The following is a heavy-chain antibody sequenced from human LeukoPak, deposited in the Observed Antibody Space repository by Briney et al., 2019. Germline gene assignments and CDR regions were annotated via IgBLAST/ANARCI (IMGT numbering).Heavy chain of an antibody. V-gene: IGHV3-64*01. J-gene: IGHJ6*03. D-gene: IGHD4-17*01. CDR1: GFTFSSYA. Sequence: PGGSLRLSCAASGFTFSSYALHWVRQAPGKGLEYVSAINSNGDSTHYANSVKGRFTISRDNSKNTLYLQMNSLRAEDTAVYYCAKFGDYDYYYYMDVWGKGTTVTASS. CDR2: INSNGDST. CDR3: AKFGDYDYYYYMDV.